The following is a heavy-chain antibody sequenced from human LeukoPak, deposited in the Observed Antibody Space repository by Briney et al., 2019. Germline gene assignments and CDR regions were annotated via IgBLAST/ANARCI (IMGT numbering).Heavy chain of an antibody. J-gene: IGHJ4*02. CDR3: ARDYHGSGSLTTFDY. CDR2: INPSIGSA. CDR1: GYTFTNYY. V-gene: IGHV1-46*01. D-gene: IGHD3-10*01. Sequence: ASVKVSCKASGYTFTNYYMHWVRQAPGQGLEWMGKINPSIGSASSAQKFQGRVTMTGDTSTSTVYMELSSLRSDDTAVYYCARDYHGSGSLTTFDYWGQGTLVTVSS.